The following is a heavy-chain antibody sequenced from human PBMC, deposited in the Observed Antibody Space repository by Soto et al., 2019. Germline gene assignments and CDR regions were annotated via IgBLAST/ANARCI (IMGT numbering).Heavy chain of an antibody. V-gene: IGHV3-30*18. CDR2: ISYDGRNK. CDR3: AKDRGALRWSEEHYYLDY. Sequence: GGSLRLSCAASGFTFSSYGMHWVRQAPGKGLEWVAVISYDGRNKYYADAVKGRFTISRDNSKNTLYLQTNSLSTEDTAVYYCAKDRGALRWSEEHYYLDYWGQGSLVTVSS. D-gene: IGHD4-17*01. J-gene: IGHJ4*02. CDR1: GFTFSSYG.